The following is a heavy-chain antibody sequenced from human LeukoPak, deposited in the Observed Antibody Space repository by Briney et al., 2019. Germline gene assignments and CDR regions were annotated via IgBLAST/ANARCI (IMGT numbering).Heavy chain of an antibody. CDR1: GGSLSGYY. V-gene: IGHV4-34*01. J-gene: IGHJ4*02. CDR3: ARGSGATWKGYSYGYSRFDY. CDR2: INHSGST. Sequence: SETLSLTCAVYGGSLSGYYWSWIRQPPGKGLEWIGEINHSGSTNYNPSLKSRVTISVDTSKNQFSLKLSSVTAADTAVYYCARGSGATWKGYSYGYSRFDYWGQGTLVTVSS. D-gene: IGHD5-18*01.